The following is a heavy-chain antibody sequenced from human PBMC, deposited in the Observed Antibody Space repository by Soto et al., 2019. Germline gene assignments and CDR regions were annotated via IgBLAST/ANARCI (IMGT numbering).Heavy chain of an antibody. CDR1: GFTFDDYA. V-gene: IGHV3-9*01. Sequence: GGSLRLSCAASGFTFDDYAMHWVRQAPGKGLEWVSGISWNSGSIGYADSVKGRFTICRDNAKNSLYLQMNSLRAEDTALYYCAKAQNWNYVSYFDYWGQGTLVTVSS. J-gene: IGHJ4*02. CDR3: AKAQNWNYVSYFDY. D-gene: IGHD1-7*01. CDR2: ISWNSGSI.